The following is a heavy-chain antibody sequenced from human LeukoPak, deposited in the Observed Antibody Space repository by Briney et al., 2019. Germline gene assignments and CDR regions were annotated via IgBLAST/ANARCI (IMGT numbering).Heavy chain of an antibody. CDR1: GGSISSSNYY. J-gene: IGHJ4*02. V-gene: IGHV4-39*07. D-gene: IGHD2-21*01. CDR2: IYSRGST. Sequence: PSETLSLTCIVSGGSISSSNYYWGWIRQSPGKGLEWIGSIYSRGSTYYNPSLKSRVIVSSDMSKNQFSLMLNSVTAADTAVYYCARDLSLLFGYIIDYWGQGTLVTVSS. CDR3: ARDLSLLFGYIIDY.